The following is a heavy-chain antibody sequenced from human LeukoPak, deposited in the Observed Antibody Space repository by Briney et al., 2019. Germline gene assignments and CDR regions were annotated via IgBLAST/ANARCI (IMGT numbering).Heavy chain of an antibody. CDR3: AKDKDCSGGSCYTLYAFDI. J-gene: IGHJ3*02. V-gene: IGHV3-11*01. CDR1: GFTFSDYY. Sequence: GGSLRLSCEASGFTFSDYYMSWVRQAPGKGLEWVSYISSSGSTIYYADSVKGRFTISRDNAKNSLYLQMNSLRAEDTALYYCAKDKDCSGGSCYTLYAFDIWGQGTMVTVSS. CDR2: ISSSGSTI. D-gene: IGHD2-15*01.